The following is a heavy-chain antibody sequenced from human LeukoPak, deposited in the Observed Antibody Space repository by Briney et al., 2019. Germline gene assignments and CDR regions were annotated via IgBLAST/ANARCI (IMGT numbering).Heavy chain of an antibody. V-gene: IGHV3-23*01. D-gene: IGHD3-3*01. CDR1: GFTFSSYA. J-gene: IGHJ5*02. Sequence: PGGSLRLSCAASGFTFSSYAMSWVRQAPGKGLEWVSAISGSGGSTYYADSVKGRFTISRDNSKNTLYLQMNSLRAEDTAVYYCAKDGVLRFLEWLFPETPNWFDPWGQGTLVTVSS. CDR3: AKDGVLRFLEWLFPETPNWFDP. CDR2: ISGSGGST.